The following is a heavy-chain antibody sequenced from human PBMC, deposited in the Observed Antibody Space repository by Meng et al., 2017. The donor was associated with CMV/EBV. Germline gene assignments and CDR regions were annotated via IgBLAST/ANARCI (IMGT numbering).Heavy chain of an antibody. CDR2: IYSGGST. V-gene: IGHV3-66*02. D-gene: IGHD6-13*01. Sequence: GESLKISCAASGFTVSSNYMSWVRQAPGKGLEWVSVIYSGGSTYYADSVKGRFTISRDNSKNTPYLQMNSLRAEDTAVYYCARERIAAAGTDAFDIWGQGTMVTVSS. CDR3: ARERIAAAGTDAFDI. CDR1: GFTVSSNY. J-gene: IGHJ3*02.